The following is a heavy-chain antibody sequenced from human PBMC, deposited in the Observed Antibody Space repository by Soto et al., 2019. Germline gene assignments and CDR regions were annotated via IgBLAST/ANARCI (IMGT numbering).Heavy chain of an antibody. CDR2: ISGSGGST. V-gene: IGHV3-23*01. Sequence: GGSLRLSCAASGFTFSSYAMSWVRQAPGKGLEWVSAISGSGGSTYYADSVKGRFTISRDNSKNTVYLQMNSLRAEETAVYYCAKDRETGTSPPQVFDYWGQGTLVTVSS. CDR3: AKDRETGTSPPQVFDY. D-gene: IGHD1-1*01. CDR1: GFTFSSYA. J-gene: IGHJ4*02.